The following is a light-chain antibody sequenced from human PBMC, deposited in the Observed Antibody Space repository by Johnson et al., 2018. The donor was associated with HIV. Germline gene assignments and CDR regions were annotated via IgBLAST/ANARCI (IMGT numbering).Light chain of an antibody. CDR2: ENN. V-gene: IGLV1-51*02. J-gene: IGLJ1*01. CDR3: GTWDTRLRTGF. Sequence: QAALTQPPSVSAAPGQTVTISCSGSSSNIGNNYVSWYQQLPGKAPKLLIYENNKRPSGIPDRFSGSKSGSLATLGITGLTTGDEADYYCGTWDTRLRTGFFGSGTKVTVL. CDR1: SSNIGNNY.